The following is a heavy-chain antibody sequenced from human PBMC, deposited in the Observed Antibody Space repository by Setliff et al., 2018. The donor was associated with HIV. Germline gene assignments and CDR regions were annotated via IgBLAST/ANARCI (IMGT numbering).Heavy chain of an antibody. CDR3: AKRTFGSGRLDP. V-gene: IGHV4-4*08. Sequence: SETLSLTCTVSGGSISTYFWTWIRQPPGKGLEWIGYIYTSGSTNYNPSLKSRVTISVDTSKNQFSLKLSSVTAADTAVYYCAKRTFGSGRLDPWGQGTLVTVSS. J-gene: IGHJ5*02. CDR2: IYTSGST. D-gene: IGHD3-16*01. CDR1: GGSISTYF.